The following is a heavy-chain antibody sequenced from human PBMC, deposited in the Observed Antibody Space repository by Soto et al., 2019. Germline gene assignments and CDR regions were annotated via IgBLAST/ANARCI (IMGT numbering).Heavy chain of an antibody. CDR1: GFTFSSYA. V-gene: IGHV3-23*01. Sequence: EVQLLESGGGLVQPGGSLRLSCAASGFTFSSYAMSWVRQAPGKGLEWVSAISGSGGSTYYADSVKGRFTISIDNSKKTLDLQINSLRAEYTTVYYCAKAPERKPHWYFDLWGRGTVFTVSS. J-gene: IGHJ2*01. CDR2: ISGSGGST. CDR3: AKAPERKPHWYFDL.